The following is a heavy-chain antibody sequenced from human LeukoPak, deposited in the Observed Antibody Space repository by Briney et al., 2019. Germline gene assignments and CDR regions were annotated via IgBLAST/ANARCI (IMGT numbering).Heavy chain of an antibody. CDR1: GGTFSSYA. V-gene: IGHV1-69*05. Sequence: GSSVKVSCKASGGTFSSYAISWVRQAPGQGLEWMGGIIPIFGTANYAQKFQGRVTITTDESTSTAYMELSSLRVEDTALYYCTKRVKYGGTWDHFADWGQGTLVTVSS. CDR3: TKRVKYGGTWDHFAD. D-gene: IGHD1-26*01. J-gene: IGHJ4*02. CDR2: IIPIFGTA.